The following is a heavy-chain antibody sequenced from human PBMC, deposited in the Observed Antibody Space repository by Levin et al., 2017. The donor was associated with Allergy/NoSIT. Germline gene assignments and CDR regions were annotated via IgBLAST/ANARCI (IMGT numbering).Heavy chain of an antibody. D-gene: IGHD3-22*01. J-gene: IGHJ4*02. V-gene: IGHV3-21*01. CDR3: ARDGRYYYDSSGYADY. CDR1: GFTFSSYS. Sequence: GESLKISCAASGFTFSSYSMNWVRQAPGKGLEWVSSISSSSSYIYYADSVKGRFTISRDNAKNSLYLQMNSLRAEDTAVYYCARDGRYYYDSSGYADYWGQGTLVTVSS. CDR2: ISSSSSYI.